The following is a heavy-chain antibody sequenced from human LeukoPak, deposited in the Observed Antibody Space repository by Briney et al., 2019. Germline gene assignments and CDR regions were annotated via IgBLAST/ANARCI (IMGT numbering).Heavy chain of an antibody. Sequence: SVKVSCKASGGTFSSYAISWVRQPPGQGLGWMGRIIIIFGTANYAQKFQGRVTITADKSTSTAYMELSSLRSEDTAVYYCARGTYYDQGAFDIWGQGTMVTVSS. D-gene: IGHD3-22*01. V-gene: IGHV1-69*06. J-gene: IGHJ3*02. CDR1: GGTFSSYA. CDR3: ARGTYYDQGAFDI. CDR2: IIIIFGTA.